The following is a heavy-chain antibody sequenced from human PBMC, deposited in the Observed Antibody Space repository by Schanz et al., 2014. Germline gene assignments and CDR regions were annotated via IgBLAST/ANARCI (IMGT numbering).Heavy chain of an antibody. CDR3: AKSQGSSFDS. D-gene: IGHD6-13*01. Sequence: EVQLVESGGGLVKPGGSLRLSCAASTSIFNHACMSWVRQAPGKGLEWVSSFNDGGVNKYYADSVKGRFTISSDNSKSTLYLQMSSLRAEDTAVYYCAKSQGSSFDSWGQGTLVTVSS. J-gene: IGHJ4*02. CDR1: TSIFNHAC. CDR2: FNDGGVNK. V-gene: IGHV3-23*04.